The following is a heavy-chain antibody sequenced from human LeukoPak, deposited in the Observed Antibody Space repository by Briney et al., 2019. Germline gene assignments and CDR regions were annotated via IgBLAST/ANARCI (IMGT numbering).Heavy chain of an antibody. CDR1: GLTLSGYW. CDR2: IKNDGSQK. J-gene: IGHJ4*02. D-gene: IGHD2-15*01. Sequence: GGSLRLSCAASGLTLSGYWMTWLRQAPGKGLEWVANIKNDGSQKYYVDSVKGRFTISRDNAKNSLYLQMNSLSAEDTAVYYCARDHPGYGQFFDYWGQGTLVTVS. V-gene: IGHV3-7*04. CDR3: ARDHPGYGQFFDY.